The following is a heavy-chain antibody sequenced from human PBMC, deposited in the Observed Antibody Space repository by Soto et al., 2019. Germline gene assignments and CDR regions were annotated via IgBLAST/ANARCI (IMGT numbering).Heavy chain of an antibody. CDR3: AKSSRPRITIFGVVIHASDYYYYGMDV. V-gene: IGHV1-46*01. J-gene: IGHJ6*02. CDR2: INPSGGST. D-gene: IGHD3-3*01. Sequence: GASVKVSCKASGYTFTSYYMHWVRQAPGQGLEWMGIINPSGGSTSYAQKFQGRVTMTRDTSTSTVYMELSSLRSEDTAVYYCAKSSRPRITIFGVVIHASDYYYYGMDVWGQGTTVTV. CDR1: GYTFTSYY.